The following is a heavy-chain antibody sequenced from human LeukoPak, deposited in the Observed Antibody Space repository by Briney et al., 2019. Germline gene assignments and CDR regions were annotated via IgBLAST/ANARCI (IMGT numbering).Heavy chain of an antibody. J-gene: IGHJ6*02. D-gene: IGHD3-22*01. CDR3: AKVAANYYDSSGHYYYYYGMDV. CDR1: GFTFSSYS. V-gene: IGHV3-23*01. Sequence: GGSLRLSCAASGFTFSSYSMNWVRQAPGKGLEWVSAISGSGGSTYYADSVKGRFTISRDNSKNTLYLQMNSLRAEDTAVYYCAKVAANYYDSSGHYYYYYGMDVWGQGTTVTVSS. CDR2: ISGSGGST.